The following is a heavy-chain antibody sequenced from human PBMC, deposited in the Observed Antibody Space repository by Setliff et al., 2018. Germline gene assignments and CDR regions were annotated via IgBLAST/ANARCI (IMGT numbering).Heavy chain of an antibody. D-gene: IGHD2-2*01. CDR2: IISMFGTT. V-gene: IGHV1-69*05. Sequence: SVKVSCKASGGTFSTYAISWVRQAPGQGLEWMGGIISMFGTTTYAQKLQDRVTMTTDTSTSTAYMELRSLTSDDTAVYYCARGPLDFVVVPAAAKFDYWGQGTLVTVSS. CDR3: ARGPLDFVVVPAAAKFDY. J-gene: IGHJ4*02. CDR1: GGTFSTYA.